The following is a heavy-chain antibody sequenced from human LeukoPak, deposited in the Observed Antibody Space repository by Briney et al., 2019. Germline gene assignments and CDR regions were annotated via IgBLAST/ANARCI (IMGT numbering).Heavy chain of an antibody. CDR1: GFTFDDYA. CDR3: TRGSGNYTYYMDV. Sequence: GGSLRLSCAASGFTFDDYAVHWVRQAPGKGLEWVSGISWNSGSIGYADSVKGRFTISRDNAKNSLYLQMNSLRAEDTALYYCTRGSGNYTYYMDVWGKGTTVTVSS. J-gene: IGHJ6*03. D-gene: IGHD6-19*01. V-gene: IGHV3-9*01. CDR2: ISWNSGSI.